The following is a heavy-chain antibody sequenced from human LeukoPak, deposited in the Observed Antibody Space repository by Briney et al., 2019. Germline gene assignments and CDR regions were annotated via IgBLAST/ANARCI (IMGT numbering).Heavy chain of an antibody. CDR1: GFTFSSYS. D-gene: IGHD6-13*01. J-gene: IGHJ4*02. CDR3: ARDPGGSSSADY. V-gene: IGHV3-21*01. CDR2: ISSSSSYI. Sequence: GGSLRLSCAASGFTFSSYSMNWVRQAPGKGLEWVSSISSSSSYIYYADSVKGRFTISRDNAKNSLYLQMNSLRAEDTAVYYCARDPGGSSSADYWGQGTLATVSS.